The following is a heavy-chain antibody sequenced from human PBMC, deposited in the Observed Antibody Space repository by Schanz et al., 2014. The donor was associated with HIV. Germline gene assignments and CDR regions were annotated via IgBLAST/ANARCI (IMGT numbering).Heavy chain of an antibody. CDR3: VKDSGYCDTARCRQFWYFEL. CDR2: INFLGGTT. J-gene: IGHJ2*01. Sequence: EVQLLESGGGLVQPGGSLRLSCAASGFTFDTSAMTLVRQAPGRGLEWVSSINFLGGTTFYAGSVKGRFSISRDNSKNTLNLQMNSLRAEDTAVYYCVKDSGYCDTARCRQFWYFELWGRGTPVTVSS. CDR1: GFTFDTSA. V-gene: IGHV3-23*01. D-gene: IGHD2-15*01.